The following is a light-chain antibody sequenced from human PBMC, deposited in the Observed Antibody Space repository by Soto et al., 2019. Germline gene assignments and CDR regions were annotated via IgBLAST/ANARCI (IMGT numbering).Light chain of an antibody. CDR2: DVS. V-gene: IGLV2-14*03. J-gene: IGLJ1*01. CDR3: SSYTSSISDV. Sequence: QSVLTQPASVSGSPGQSITISCTGTSSDVGGYNYVSWYQRHPGEAPKLIIYDVSNRPSGVSDRFSGSKSGNTASLTISGLQAENEADYYCSSYTSSISDVFGTGTKLTVL. CDR1: SSDVGGYNY.